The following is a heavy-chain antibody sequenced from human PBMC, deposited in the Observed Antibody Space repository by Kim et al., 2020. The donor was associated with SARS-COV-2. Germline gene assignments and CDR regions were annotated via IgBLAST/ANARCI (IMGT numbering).Heavy chain of an antibody. V-gene: IGHV3-23*01. D-gene: IGHD1-7*01. CDR2: INANGAST. CDR1: GFTFSNYV. CDR3: ARTRQSDY. Sequence: GGSLRLSCTASGFTFSNYVMTWVRQAPGQGLEWVSAINANGASTYYTDSVKGRFTISRYNSKSTLNLQMNSLRAEDTAVYYCARTRQSDYWGQGTLVTVSP. J-gene: IGHJ4*02.